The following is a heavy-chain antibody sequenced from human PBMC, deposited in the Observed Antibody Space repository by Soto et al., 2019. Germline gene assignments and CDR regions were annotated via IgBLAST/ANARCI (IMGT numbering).Heavy chain of an antibody. J-gene: IGHJ4*02. D-gene: IGHD5-12*01. CDR1: GFTFSSYS. V-gene: IGHV3-21*01. Sequence: EVQLVESGGGLVKPGGSLRLSCAASGFTFSSYSMNWVRQAPGKGLEWVSSISSSSSYIYYADSVKGRFTISRDNAKNSLYLQMNSLRAEDTAVYYCARDTLSGYDPSFDYWGQGTLVTVSS. CDR3: ARDTLSGYDPSFDY. CDR2: ISSSSSYI.